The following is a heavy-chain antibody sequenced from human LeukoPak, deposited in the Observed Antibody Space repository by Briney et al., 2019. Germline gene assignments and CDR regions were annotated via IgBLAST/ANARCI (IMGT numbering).Heavy chain of an antibody. Sequence: GGSLRLSCAASGFTFSNYGMHWVRQAPGKGLEWVAVIWYDGSNKYYADSVKGRFTISRDNSKNTLYLQMNSLRAEDTAVYYCARDHGQITPQGPHYYGMDVWGQGTTVTVSS. D-gene: IGHD3-16*01. CDR1: GFTFSNYG. V-gene: IGHV3-33*01. CDR3: ARDHGQITPQGPHYYGMDV. CDR2: IWYDGSNK. J-gene: IGHJ6*02.